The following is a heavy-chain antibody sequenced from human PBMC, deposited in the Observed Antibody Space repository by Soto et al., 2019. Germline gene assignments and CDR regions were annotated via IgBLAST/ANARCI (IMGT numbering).Heavy chain of an antibody. Sequence: EVQLVESGGGLVQPGGSLRLSCAASGFTFSSYWMHWVRQAPGKGLVWISRINTDGSSTSYVDSVQGRLTISRDNGKNTLFLQMNSLRGEDTAVYYCVRGGSGVTRGLHYWGQGTLVTVSS. CDR2: INTDGSST. J-gene: IGHJ4*02. V-gene: IGHV3-74*01. CDR1: GFTFSSYW. D-gene: IGHD2-15*01. CDR3: VRGGSGVTRGLHY.